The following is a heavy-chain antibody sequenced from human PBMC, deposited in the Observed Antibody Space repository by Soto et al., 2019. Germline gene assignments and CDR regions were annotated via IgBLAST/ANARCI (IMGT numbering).Heavy chain of an antibody. CDR1: GGSFSGYY. J-gene: IGHJ4*02. CDR3: ARVRSGYTTGGVDY. CDR2: INHSGST. Sequence: SETLSLTCAVYGGSFSGYYWSWIRQPPGKELEWIGEINHSGSTNYNPSLKSRVTISVDTSKNQFSLKLSSVTAADTAVYYCARVRSGYTTGGVDYWGQGALVTVSS. V-gene: IGHV4-34*01. D-gene: IGHD3-3*01.